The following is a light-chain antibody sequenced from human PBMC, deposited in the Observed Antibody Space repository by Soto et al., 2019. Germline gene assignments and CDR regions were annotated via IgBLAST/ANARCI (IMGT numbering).Light chain of an antibody. J-gene: IGKJ2*01. CDR2: KAS. V-gene: IGKV1-5*03. CDR3: KQYNSYSRA. CDR1: QSISSW. Sequence: DIQMTQSPSTLSASVGDRVTITCRASQSISSWLAWYQQKPGKAPKLLIYKASSLESGVPSRFSGSGSGTEFTRTISSLQPDDFATYYCKQYNSYSRAFGQGTKLEIK.